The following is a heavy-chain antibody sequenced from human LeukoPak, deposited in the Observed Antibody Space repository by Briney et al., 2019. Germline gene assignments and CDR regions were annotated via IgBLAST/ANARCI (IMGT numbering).Heavy chain of an antibody. D-gene: IGHD5-12*01. CDR1: GGSFSGYY. Sequence: PSETLSLTCAVYGGSFSGYYWSWIRQPPGKGLEWIGEINHSGSTNYNPSLKSRVTISVDTPKNQFSLKLSSVTAADTAVYYCARLRGYSGYVDYWGQGTLVTVSS. J-gene: IGHJ4*02. CDR2: INHSGST. V-gene: IGHV4-34*01. CDR3: ARLRGYSGYVDY.